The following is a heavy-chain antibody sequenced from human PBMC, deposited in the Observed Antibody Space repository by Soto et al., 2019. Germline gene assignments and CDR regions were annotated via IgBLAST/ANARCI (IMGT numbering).Heavy chain of an antibody. CDR3: ARHTPAISISDH. J-gene: IGHJ4*02. CDR2: IYYSGST. Sequence: QLQLQESGPGLVKPSETLSLTCTVSGGSISSSSYYWGWIRQPPGKGLEWIGSIYYSGSTYYTPYLKCRVTISVATSKNQFSLKLSSVTAADTAVYYCARHTPAISISDHWGQGTLVTVSS. CDR1: GGSISSSSYY. V-gene: IGHV4-39*01. D-gene: IGHD2-15*01.